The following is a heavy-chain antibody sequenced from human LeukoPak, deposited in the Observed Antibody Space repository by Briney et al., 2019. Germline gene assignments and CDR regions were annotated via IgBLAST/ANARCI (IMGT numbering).Heavy chain of an antibody. CDR2: ISSSGSTI. Sequence: KTGGSLRLSCAASGFTVRSNYMSWVRQAPGKGLEWVSYISSSGSTIYYADSVKGRFTISRDNAKNSLYLQMNSLRAEDTAVYYCARRGGAMVRGVKALDYWGQGTLVTVSS. J-gene: IGHJ4*02. D-gene: IGHD3-10*01. CDR1: GFTVRSNY. V-gene: IGHV3-11*01. CDR3: ARRGGAMVRGVKALDY.